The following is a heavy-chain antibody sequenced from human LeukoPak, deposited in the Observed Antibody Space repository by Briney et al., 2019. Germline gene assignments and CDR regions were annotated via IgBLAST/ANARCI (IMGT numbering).Heavy chain of an antibody. CDR2: ISSTGTYI. Sequence: GGSLRLSCAASGFTFSGYSMNWVRQAPGKGLEWVSSISSTGTYIYYGDSVRGRFTISRDNAKNSLYLQMHSLRAEDTAVYYCARDSDYGGSFDIWGQGTMVTVSS. D-gene: IGHD4-23*01. CDR3: ARDSDYGGSFDI. J-gene: IGHJ3*02. V-gene: IGHV3-21*04. CDR1: GFTFSGYS.